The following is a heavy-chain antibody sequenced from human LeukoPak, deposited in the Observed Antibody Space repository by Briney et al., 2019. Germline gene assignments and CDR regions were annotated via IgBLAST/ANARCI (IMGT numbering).Heavy chain of an antibody. Sequence: ASVKVSCKASGYTFTSYDINWVRQAPGQGLEWMGGIIPIFGTANYAQKFQGRVTITADESTSTAYMELSSLRSEDTAVYYCARGPYSGYFDYWGQGTLVTVSS. D-gene: IGHD5-12*01. CDR3: ARGPYSGYFDY. CDR1: GYTFTSYD. CDR2: IIPIFGTA. V-gene: IGHV1-69*13. J-gene: IGHJ4*02.